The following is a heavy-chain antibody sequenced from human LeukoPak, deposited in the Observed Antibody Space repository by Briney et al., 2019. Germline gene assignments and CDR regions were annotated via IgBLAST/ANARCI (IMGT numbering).Heavy chain of an antibody. Sequence: SVKVSCKASGGTFSSYAISWVRQAPGQGLEWMGGIIPIFGTANYAQKFQGRVTITADKSTSTAYMELSSLRSEDTAVYYCARFADYSNYNDAFDIWGQGTMVTVSS. CDR3: ARFADYSNYNDAFDI. J-gene: IGHJ3*02. D-gene: IGHD4-11*01. CDR2: IIPIFGTA. V-gene: IGHV1-69*06. CDR1: GGTFSSYA.